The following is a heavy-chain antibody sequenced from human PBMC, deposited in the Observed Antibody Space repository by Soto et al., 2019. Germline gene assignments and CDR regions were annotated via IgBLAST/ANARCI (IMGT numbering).Heavy chain of an antibody. J-gene: IGHJ4*02. CDR3: AIAVAGTRFVM. V-gene: IGHV1-69*02. CDR1: GGTFSSYT. Sequence: QVQLVQSGAEVKKPGSSVKVSCKASGGTFSSYTISWVRQAPGQGLEWMGRIIPILGIANYAQKFQGRVTXTXXKSTSTAYMELSSLRSEDTAVYYCAIAVAGTRFVMWGQGTLVTVSS. D-gene: IGHD6-19*01. CDR2: IIPILGIA.